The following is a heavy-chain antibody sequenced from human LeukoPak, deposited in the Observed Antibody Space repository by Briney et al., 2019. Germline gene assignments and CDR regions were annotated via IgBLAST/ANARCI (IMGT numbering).Heavy chain of an antibody. CDR2: ISGSGGST. J-gene: IGHJ4*02. D-gene: IGHD3-3*01. Sequence: PGGSLRLSCAASGFTFSSYAMSWVRQAPGKGLEWVSAISGSGGSTYYADSVKGRFTISRDNSKNTLYLQMNSLRAEDTAVYYCAKQGFWSGYSAYFDYWGQGTLVTVSS. CDR1: GFTFSSYA. V-gene: IGHV3-23*01. CDR3: AKQGFWSGYSAYFDY.